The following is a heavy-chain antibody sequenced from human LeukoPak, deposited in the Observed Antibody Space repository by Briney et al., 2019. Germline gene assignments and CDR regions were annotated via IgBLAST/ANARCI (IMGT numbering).Heavy chain of an antibody. CDR3: ARGLDGSGSYDWFDP. J-gene: IGHJ5*02. V-gene: IGHV1-2*02. Sequence: ASVKVSCKASGYTFTSYGISWVRQAPGQGLEWMGWINPNSGGTNYAQKFQGRVTMTRDTSISTAYMELSRLRSDDTAVYYCARGLDGSGSYDWFDPWGQGTLVTVSS. CDR1: GYTFTSYG. CDR2: INPNSGGT. D-gene: IGHD3-10*01.